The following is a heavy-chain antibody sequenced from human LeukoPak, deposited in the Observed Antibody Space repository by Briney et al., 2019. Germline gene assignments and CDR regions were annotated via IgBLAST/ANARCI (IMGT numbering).Heavy chain of an antibody. V-gene: IGHV1-18*04. CDR1: GYTFTSYY. CDR3: ARDYYYGSGSYYNAYNCFDP. Sequence: ASVKVSCKASGYTFTSYYMHWVRQAPGQGLEWMGWISAYNGDRNYAQKFQGRATMTTDTTTSTAYMELGSLRSDDTAVYYCARDYYYGSGSYYNAYNCFDPWGQGTLVTVSS. J-gene: IGHJ5*02. D-gene: IGHD3-10*01. CDR2: ISAYNGDR.